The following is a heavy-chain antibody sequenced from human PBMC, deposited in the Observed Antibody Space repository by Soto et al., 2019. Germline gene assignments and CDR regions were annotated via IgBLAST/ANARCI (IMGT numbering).Heavy chain of an antibody. D-gene: IGHD2-21*02. CDR2: IYSGGST. J-gene: IGHJ3*02. V-gene: IGHV3-53*01. CDR3: ARDGGGDGAFDI. CDR1: VFTFSSYA. Sequence: GWSLRLSCASSVFTFSSYAMHWVRQAPGKGLEWVSVIYSGGSTYYADSVKGRFTISRDNSKNTLYLQMNSLRAEDTAVYYCARDGGGDGAFDIWGQGTMVTVSS.